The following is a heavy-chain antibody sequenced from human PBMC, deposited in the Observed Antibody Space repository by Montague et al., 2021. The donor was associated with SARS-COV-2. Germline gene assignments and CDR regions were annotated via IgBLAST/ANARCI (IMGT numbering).Heavy chain of an antibody. CDR3: TRQFVGQRYCSSTRCSDAFDI. CDR2: IRTKAYGGTT. D-gene: IGHD2-2*01. J-gene: IGHJ3*02. CDR1: GFTFGYYA. Sequence: SLRLSCAASGFTFGYYAMHWFRQAPGKGLEWVGFIRTKAYGGTTEYAASVKGRFTISRDDSKSIAYLQMNSLKTEDTAVYYCTRQFVGQRYCSSTRCSDAFDIWGQGTMVTVSS. V-gene: IGHV3-49*03.